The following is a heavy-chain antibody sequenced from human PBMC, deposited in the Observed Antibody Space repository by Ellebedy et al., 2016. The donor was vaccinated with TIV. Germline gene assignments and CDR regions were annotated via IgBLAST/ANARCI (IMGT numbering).Heavy chain of an antibody. Sequence: GESLKTSXAASGFSFSDAWMNWVRQAPGKRLEWVGRIKSKRDGVTTDYAAPVKGRFTISRDDSKNTLSLQMNSLKTEDTAMYYCITDDTGHDWGYWGQGTLVTVSS. CDR3: ITDDTGHDWGY. D-gene: IGHD5-12*01. CDR2: IKSKRDGVTT. V-gene: IGHV3-15*01. CDR1: GFSFSDAW. J-gene: IGHJ4*02.